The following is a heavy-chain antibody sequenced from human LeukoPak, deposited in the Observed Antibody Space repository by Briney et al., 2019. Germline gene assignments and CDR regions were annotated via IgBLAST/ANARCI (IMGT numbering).Heavy chain of an antibody. CDR3: ARGEEMSDAFDI. Sequence: ASVKVSCKASGYTFTSYDINWVRQATGQGLEWMGWMNPNSGNTGYAQKFQGRVTMTRNTSISTAYMELSSLRPEDTAVYYCARGEEMSDAFDIWGQGTIVTVSS. CDR1: GYTFTSYD. J-gene: IGHJ3*02. V-gene: IGHV1-8*01. CDR2: MNPNSGNT. D-gene: IGHD5-24*01.